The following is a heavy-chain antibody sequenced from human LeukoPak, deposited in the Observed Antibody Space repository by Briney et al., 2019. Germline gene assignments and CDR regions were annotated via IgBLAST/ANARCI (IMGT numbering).Heavy chain of an antibody. CDR3: ARNNGMDV. J-gene: IGHJ6*02. V-gene: IGHV3-7*03. CDR2: VNRDGSET. CDR1: GFALSSHW. Sequence: GGSLRLSCAASGFALSSHWMTWVRQVPGRGPEWVANVNRDGSETYYLDSVKGRFTISKDNAKNSLYLQMNSLRAEETALYHCARNNGMDVWGQGTTVIVSS.